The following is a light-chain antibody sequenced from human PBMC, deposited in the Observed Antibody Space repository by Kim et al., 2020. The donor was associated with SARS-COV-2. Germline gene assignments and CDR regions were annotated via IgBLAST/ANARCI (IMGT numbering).Light chain of an antibody. Sequence: ASVGDRVTITCQASQDISNFLNWYQQKPGKAPQLLVYDASILQFDVPSRFSGGGYGTDFSLTIISLQSEDNATYYCQQYGSVPLTFGGGTKVDIK. CDR3: QQYGSVPLT. CDR2: DAS. CDR1: QDISNF. V-gene: IGKV1-33*01. J-gene: IGKJ4*01.